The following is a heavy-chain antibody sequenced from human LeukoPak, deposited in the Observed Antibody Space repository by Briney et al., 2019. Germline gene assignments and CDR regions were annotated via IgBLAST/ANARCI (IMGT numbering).Heavy chain of an antibody. Sequence: SQTLSLTCTVSGGSISSGGYYWSWIRQHPGKGLEWIGYIYYSGSTYYNPSLKSRVTISVDTSKNQFSLKLSSVTAADTAVYYCARGSGWSENYYYYGMDVWGQGTTVTVSS. D-gene: IGHD6-19*01. V-gene: IGHV4-31*03. CDR2: IYYSGST. J-gene: IGHJ6*02. CDR3: ARGSGWSENYYYYGMDV. CDR1: GGSISSGGYY.